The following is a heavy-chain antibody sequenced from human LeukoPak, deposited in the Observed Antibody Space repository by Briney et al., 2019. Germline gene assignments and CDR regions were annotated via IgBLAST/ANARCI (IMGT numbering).Heavy chain of an antibody. CDR1: GGSISSSSYY. Sequence: SETLSLTCTVSGGSISSSSYYWGWIRQPPGKGLEWIGSIYYSGSTYYNPSLKSRVTISVDTSKNQFSLKLSSVTAADTAVYYCARPSIQNDTAMVYFDYWGQGTLVTVSS. D-gene: IGHD5-18*01. V-gene: IGHV4-39*01. CDR2: IYYSGST. CDR3: ARPSIQNDTAMVYFDY. J-gene: IGHJ4*02.